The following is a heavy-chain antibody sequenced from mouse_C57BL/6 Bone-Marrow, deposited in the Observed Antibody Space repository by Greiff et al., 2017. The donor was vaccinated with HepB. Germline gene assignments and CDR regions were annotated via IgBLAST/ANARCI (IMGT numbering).Heavy chain of an antibody. CDR1: GFTFSNYW. CDR2: IRLKSDNYAT. J-gene: IGHJ3*01. CDR3: TVDDGCFAY. V-gene: IGHV6-3*01. D-gene: IGHD2-3*01. Sequence: EVQVVESGGGLVQPGGSMKLSCVASGFTFSNYWMNWVRQSPEKGLEWVAQIRLKSDNYATHYAESVKGRFTISRDDSKSSVYLQMNNLRAEDTGIYYCTVDDGCFAYWGQGTLVTVSA.